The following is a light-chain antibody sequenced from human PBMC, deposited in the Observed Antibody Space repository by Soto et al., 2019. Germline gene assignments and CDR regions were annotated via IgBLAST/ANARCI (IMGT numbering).Light chain of an antibody. CDR2: GAS. V-gene: IGKV3-15*01. CDR1: QSVSSN. J-gene: IGKJ3*01. CDR3: QQYNNWPFT. Sequence: EIVMTQSPATLSVSPGERATLSCRASQSVSSNLAWYQQKPGQAPRLLINGASTRATGVPVRFSGRGSGTEFTLTISSLQSEDSAVYFCQQYNNWPFTFGPGTKLDIK.